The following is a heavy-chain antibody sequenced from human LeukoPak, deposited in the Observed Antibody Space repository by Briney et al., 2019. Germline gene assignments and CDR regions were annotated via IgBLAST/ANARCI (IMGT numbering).Heavy chain of an antibody. J-gene: IGHJ3*02. CDR3: ARIKRYGYLGAFDI. Sequence: PSETLSLTCTVSGGSISSYYWSWIRQPPGKGLEWIGYIYYSGSTNYNPSLKSRVTISVDTSKNQFSLKLSSVTAADTAVYYCARIKRYGYLGAFDIWGQGTMVTVSS. CDR1: GGSISSYY. V-gene: IGHV4-59*01. D-gene: IGHD5-18*01. CDR2: IYYSGST.